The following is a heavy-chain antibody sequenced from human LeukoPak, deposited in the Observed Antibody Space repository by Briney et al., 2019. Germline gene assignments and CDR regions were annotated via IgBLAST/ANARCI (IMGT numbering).Heavy chain of an antibody. CDR1: GGSISSGDYY. J-gene: IGHJ5*02. V-gene: IGHV4-30-4*01. CDR3: ARARAIMITFGGVIVIPDWFDP. D-gene: IGHD3-16*02. Sequence: SETLSLTCTVSGGSISSGDYYWSWIRQPPGKGLEWIGYIYYSGSTYYNPSLKSRVTISVDTSKNQFSLKLSSVTAADTAVYYCARARAIMITFGGVIVIPDWFDPWGQGTLVTVSS. CDR2: IYYSGST.